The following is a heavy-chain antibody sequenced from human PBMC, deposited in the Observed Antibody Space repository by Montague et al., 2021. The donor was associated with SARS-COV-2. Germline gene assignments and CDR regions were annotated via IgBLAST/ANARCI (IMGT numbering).Heavy chain of an antibody. CDR1: GGSFSNYY. Sequence: SETLSLTCAISGGSFSNYYWSWIRQPPGKGLEWIGEVNQSGTTFSNPSAKIGVTIPEDASKNQFYLRLNSVTAADAAVYYCARGRRPVVVPGAGPAGRAFDIWGQGTMVTVSS. V-gene: IGHV4-34*01. CDR2: VNQSGTT. J-gene: IGHJ3*02. D-gene: IGHD2-2*01. CDR3: ARGRRPVVVPGAGPAGRAFDI.